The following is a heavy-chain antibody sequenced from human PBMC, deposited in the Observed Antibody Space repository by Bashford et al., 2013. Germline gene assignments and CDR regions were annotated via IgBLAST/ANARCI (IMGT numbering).Heavy chain of an antibody. D-gene: IGHD2-15*01. Sequence: GGSLRLSCAASGFTFSNYRMHWVRQAPGKGLVWVSRINSDGSTSYADPVKGRFIISRDNAKNTLYLQMNSLRADDTAVYYCARDGGGLAYWGQGTLVTVSS. CDR1: GFTFSNYR. V-gene: IGHV3-74*01. J-gene: IGHJ4*02. CDR3: ARDGGGLAY. CDR2: INSDGST.